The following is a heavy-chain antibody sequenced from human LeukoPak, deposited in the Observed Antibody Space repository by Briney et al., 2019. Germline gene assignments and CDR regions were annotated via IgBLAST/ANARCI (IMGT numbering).Heavy chain of an antibody. Sequence: ASVKVSLQASGYDFNSVGIPWVRQAPGQGLEWMGWISPYNGNTRYVQKLQGRVTMTTDTSTSTAYMELRSLRFDDTAVYHCARAGSGSGWYFDYWGQGTLVTVSS. CDR1: GYDFNSVG. J-gene: IGHJ4*02. V-gene: IGHV1-18*01. D-gene: IGHD6-19*01. CDR2: ISPYNGNT. CDR3: ARAGSGSGWYFDY.